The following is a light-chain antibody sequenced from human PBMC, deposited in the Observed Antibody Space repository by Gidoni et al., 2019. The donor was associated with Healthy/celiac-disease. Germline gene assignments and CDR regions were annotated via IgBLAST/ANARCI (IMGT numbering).Light chain of an antibody. V-gene: IGKV1-39*01. CDR3: QQSYSTLYT. CDR2: AAS. J-gene: IGKJ2*01. CDR1: QSISSY. Sequence: DNQMAQSPSSLSASVGDRVTIPCRASQSISSYLNWYQQKPGKAPKLLIYAASSLQSGVPSRFSGSGSGTDFTLTISSLQPEDFATYYCQQSYSTLYTFGQGTKLEIK.